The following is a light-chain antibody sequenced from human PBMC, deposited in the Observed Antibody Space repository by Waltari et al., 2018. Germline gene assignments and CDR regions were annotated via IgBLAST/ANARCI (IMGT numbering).Light chain of an antibody. CDR3: QQTYSTPRT. CDR1: QSISSY. Sequence: DIQMTQSPSSLSASVGDRVTITCRASQSISSYLNWYQQKPGKAPNLLIYAAFSLQSGVPSRFSGSGSGTDFTLTISSLQPEDSAIYYCQQTYSTPRTFGQGTKVEIK. V-gene: IGKV1-39*01. CDR2: AAF. J-gene: IGKJ1*01.